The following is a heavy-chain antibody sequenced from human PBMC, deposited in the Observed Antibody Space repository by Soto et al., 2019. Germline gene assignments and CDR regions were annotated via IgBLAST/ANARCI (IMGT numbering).Heavy chain of an antibody. CDR2: IHYSGDT. V-gene: IGHV4-31*03. D-gene: IGHD1-26*01. CDR1: GDSISRGDYY. Sequence: QVQLQESGPGLVKPSQTLSLTCSVSGDSISRGDYYWSWIRQHPGKGLEWIGYIHYSGDTYYKSSLKSRLTISLDTSKNQFSLEVTSVTAADTAVYYCARDQRPSGSYLRLSYYGMDVWGQGTTVTVSS. CDR3: ARDQRPSGSYLRLSYYGMDV. J-gene: IGHJ6*02.